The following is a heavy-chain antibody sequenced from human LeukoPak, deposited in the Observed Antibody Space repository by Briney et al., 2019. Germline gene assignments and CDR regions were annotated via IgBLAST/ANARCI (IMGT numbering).Heavy chain of an antibody. D-gene: IGHD4-17*01. CDR1: GYTFTSQG. CDR3: AREGKDPSTVTTDFDY. Sequence: ASVKVSCKASGYTFTSQGISWVRQAPGQGLEWMGWINTNTGNPTYAQGFTGRFVFSLDTSVSTAYLQISSLKAEDTAVYYCAREGKDPSTVTTDFDYWGQGTLVTVSS. V-gene: IGHV7-4-1*02. J-gene: IGHJ4*02. CDR2: INTNTGNP.